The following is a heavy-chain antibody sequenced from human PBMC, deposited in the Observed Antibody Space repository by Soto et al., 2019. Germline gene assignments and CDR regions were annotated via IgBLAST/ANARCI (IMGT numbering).Heavy chain of an antibody. J-gene: IGHJ4*02. Sequence: QVQLQQWGAGLLKPSETLSLNCAVTGGSLSGYYWSWIRQPPGKGLEWIGEVKDGGHTNYSPSLRGQVTITSDTSIIQFSHRLNSVTAADTGVYYWERGQEGVVATHWDQGSLVTVSS. V-gene: IGHV4-34*01. CDR3: ERGQEGVVATH. D-gene: IGHD5-12*01. CDR2: VKDGGHT. CDR1: GGSLSGYY.